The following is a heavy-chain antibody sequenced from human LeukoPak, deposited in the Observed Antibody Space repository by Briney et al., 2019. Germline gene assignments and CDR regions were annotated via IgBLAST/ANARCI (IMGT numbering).Heavy chain of an antibody. V-gene: IGHV3-30*18. D-gene: IGHD1-26*01. Sequence: GGSLRLSCAASGFTFSSYGMHWVRQAPGKGLEWVAVISYDGSNKYYADSVKGRFTISRDNSKNTLYLQMNSLRAEDTAVYYCAKDFLSMSYGTESSLGYWGQGTLVTVSS. CDR1: GFTFSSYG. J-gene: IGHJ4*02. CDR3: AKDFLSMSYGTESSLGY. CDR2: ISYDGSNK.